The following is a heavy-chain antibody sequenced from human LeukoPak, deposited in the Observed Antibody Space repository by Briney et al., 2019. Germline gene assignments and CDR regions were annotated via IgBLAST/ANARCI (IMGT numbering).Heavy chain of an antibody. D-gene: IGHD5/OR15-5a*01. CDR2: ISWNSGSI. CDR3: ARRGSTIIPYYFDY. Sequence: GGSLRLSCAASGFTFDDYAMHWVRQAPGKGLEWVSGISWNSGSIGYADSVKGRFTISRDNAKNSLYLQMNSLRAEDTAVYYCARRGSTIIPYYFDYWGQGTLVTVSS. J-gene: IGHJ4*02. V-gene: IGHV3-9*01. CDR1: GFTFDDYA.